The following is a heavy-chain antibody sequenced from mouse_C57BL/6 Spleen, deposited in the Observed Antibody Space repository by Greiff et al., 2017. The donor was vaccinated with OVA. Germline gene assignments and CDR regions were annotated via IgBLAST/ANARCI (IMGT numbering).Heavy chain of an antibody. CDR1: GYAFSSSW. D-gene: IGHD2-1*01. V-gene: IGHV1-82*01. CDR2: IYPGDGDT. Sequence: QVQLQQSGPELVKPGASVKISCKASGYAFSSSWMNWVKQRPGKGLEWIGRIYPGDGDTNYNGKFKGKATLTADKSSSTAYMQLSSLTSEDSAVYFCARCYYGNHFDYWGQGTTLTVSS. CDR3: ARCYYGNHFDY. J-gene: IGHJ2*01.